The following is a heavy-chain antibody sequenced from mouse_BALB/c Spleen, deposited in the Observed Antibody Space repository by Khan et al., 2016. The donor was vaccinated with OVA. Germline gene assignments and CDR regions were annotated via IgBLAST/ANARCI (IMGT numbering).Heavy chain of an antibody. V-gene: IGHV1-4*01. CDR2: IIPTNDYA. Sequence: QVQLKQSGAELARPGASVKMSCKASGYTFTTYTIHWVKQGPGQGLEWIGYIIPTNDYANYNQKFKDRATLTADKSSSTAYMQLSSLTSDDSALYYCAREGAYYRSDGWFAYWGQGTLVTGSA. J-gene: IGHJ3*01. CDR1: GYTFTTYT. D-gene: IGHD2-14*01. CDR3: AREGAYYRSDGWFAY.